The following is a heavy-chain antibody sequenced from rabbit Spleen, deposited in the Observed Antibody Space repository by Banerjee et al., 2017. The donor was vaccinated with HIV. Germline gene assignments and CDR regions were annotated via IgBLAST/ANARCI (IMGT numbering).Heavy chain of an antibody. V-gene: IGHV1S45*01. CDR3: ARDTGSSFSSYGMDL. J-gene: IGHJ6*01. CDR2: IAAGSSGTT. D-gene: IGHD8-1*01. CDR1: GFSFSSSYW. Sequence: EESGGDLVKPEGSLTLTCTASGFSFSSSYWICWVRQAPGKGLEWIACIAAGSSGTTYYASWAKGRFTISKTSSTTVTLQMTSLTVADTATYFCARDTGSSFSSYGMDLWGQGTLVTVS.